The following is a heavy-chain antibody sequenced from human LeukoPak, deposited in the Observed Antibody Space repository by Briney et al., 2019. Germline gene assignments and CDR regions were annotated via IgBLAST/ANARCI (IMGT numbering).Heavy chain of an antibody. CDR3: APRQDIVVVPAAT. J-gene: IGHJ5*02. CDR2: ISGSGGST. Sequence: PGGSLRLSCAASGFTFSSYAMSWVRQAPGKGLEWVSAISGSGGSTYYADSVKGRFTISRDNSKNTLYLQMNSLRAEDTAVYYCAPRQDIVVVPAATWGQGTLVTVSS. V-gene: IGHV3-23*01. CDR1: GFTFSSYA. D-gene: IGHD2-2*01.